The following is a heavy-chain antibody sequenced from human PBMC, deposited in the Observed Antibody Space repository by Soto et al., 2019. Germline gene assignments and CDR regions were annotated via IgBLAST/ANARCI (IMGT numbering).Heavy chain of an antibody. CDR1: GFPFSRYA. D-gene: IGHD3-22*01. Sequence: QVQLVESGGGVVQPGRSTRLSCAASGFPFSRYAMHWVRQSPGKGVEWVAAVSNDGSLRKYADSVKGRVTISRDGSKKNLLVQMSSPRPEDTGIYYCVRETVSGGYQANRYVDLWGRGTLVTVSS. J-gene: IGHJ2*01. CDR3: VRETVSGGYQANRYVDL. V-gene: IGHV3-30*14. CDR2: VSNDGSLR.